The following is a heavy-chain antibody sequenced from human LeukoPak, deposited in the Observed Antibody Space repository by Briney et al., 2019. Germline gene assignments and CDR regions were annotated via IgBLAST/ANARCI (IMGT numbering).Heavy chain of an antibody. CDR3: ARGTYYLGSGSFNFDD. CDR1: GGSISSYY. CDR2: IYYSGST. Sequence: TSETLSLTCTVSGGSISSYYWSWIRQPPGKGLEWIGYIYYSGSTNYNPSPKSRVTISVDTSKNQFSLKLRSVTAADTAVYYCARGTYYLGSGSFNFDDWGQGTLVTVSS. V-gene: IGHV4-59*01. D-gene: IGHD3-10*01. J-gene: IGHJ4*02.